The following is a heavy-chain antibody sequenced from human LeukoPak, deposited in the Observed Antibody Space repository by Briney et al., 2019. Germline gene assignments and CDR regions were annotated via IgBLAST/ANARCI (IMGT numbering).Heavy chain of an antibody. CDR2: IKQDGSEK. CDR1: GFTFSSYW. V-gene: IGHV3-7*01. D-gene: IGHD2-2*02. Sequence: GGSLRLSCAASGFTFSSYWMSWVRQAPGKGLEWVANIKQDGSEKYYVDSVKGRFTISRDNAKNSLYLQMNSLRAEDTAVYYCANLPAAIPFDYWGQGTLVTVSS. CDR3: ANLPAAIPFDY. J-gene: IGHJ4*02.